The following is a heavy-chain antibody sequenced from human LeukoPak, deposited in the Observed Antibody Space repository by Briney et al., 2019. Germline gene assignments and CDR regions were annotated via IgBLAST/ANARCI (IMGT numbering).Heavy chain of an antibody. V-gene: IGHV3-74*01. CDR3: ARDLGYSNNY. CDR1: GLTLRSYW. CDR2: INSDGSST. D-gene: IGHD4-11*01. J-gene: IGHJ4*02. Sequence: GGSLRLSCAVSGLTLRSYWLHWARQAPGRGLVWVSRINSDGSSTSYADSVKGRFTISRDNAKNTLYLQMNSLRAEDTAVYYCARDLGYSNNYWGQGTLVSVSS.